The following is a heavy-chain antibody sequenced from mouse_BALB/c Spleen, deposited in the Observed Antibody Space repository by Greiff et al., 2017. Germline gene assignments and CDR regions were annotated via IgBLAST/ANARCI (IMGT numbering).Heavy chain of an antibody. Sequence: VKLMESGPGLVAPSQSLSITCTVSGFSLTSYGVHWVRQPPGKGLEWLGAIWAGGSTNYNAALMSRLSISKDNSTSQVFLKMTSLQTDDTAMYYCARGALTGTEGFAYWGQGTLVTVSA. J-gene: IGHJ3*01. CDR3: ARGALTGTEGFAY. V-gene: IGHV2-9*02. CDR2: IWAGGST. D-gene: IGHD4-1*01. CDR1: GFSLTSYG.